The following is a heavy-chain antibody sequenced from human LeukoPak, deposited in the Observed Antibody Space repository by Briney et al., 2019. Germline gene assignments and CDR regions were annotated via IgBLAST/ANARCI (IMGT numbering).Heavy chain of an antibody. CDR1: GCSISTYY. D-gene: IGHD1/OR15-1a*01. Sequence: SETLSLTCTVSGCSISTYYWSWIRQPPGKGLEWIGHIYYSGSTNYNPSLKSRVTISVDTSKNQFSLKLTSVTAADTAVYYCARHEHGGFDYWGQGTLVTVSS. CDR3: ARHEHGGFDY. CDR2: IYYSGST. V-gene: IGHV4-59*08. J-gene: IGHJ4*02.